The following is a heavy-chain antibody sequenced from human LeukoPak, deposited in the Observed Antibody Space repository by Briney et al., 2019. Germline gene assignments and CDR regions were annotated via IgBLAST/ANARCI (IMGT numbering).Heavy chain of an antibody. V-gene: IGHV3-49*04. CDR3: TPESGDY. CDR2: IRSNDYGGTT. D-gene: IGHD1-26*01. Sequence: GRSLRLSCTASGFNFGEYAMSWVRQPQGKGLEWIGFIRSNDYGGTTDYAASVKGRFIISRDDSKRVAYLQMNSLKAEDTGVYYCTPESGDYWGQGTLITVTS. J-gene: IGHJ4*02. CDR1: GFNFGEYA.